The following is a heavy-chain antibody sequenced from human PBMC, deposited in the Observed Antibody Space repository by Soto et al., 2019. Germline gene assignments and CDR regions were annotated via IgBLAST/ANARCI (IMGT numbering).Heavy chain of an antibody. CDR2: MTVTDGRT. CDR1: GFSFSTSP. J-gene: IGHJ4*02. CDR3: AKGGVGSGCTQYYFAS. Sequence: GGSLRLSCVGSGFSFSTSPVTWVRQAPGKGLEWVSVMTVTDGRTYYADPVKGRFTISRDRSKNTLYLQMDSLRVEDTALYHCAKGGVGSGCTQYYFASWGQGTLVTVSS. D-gene: IGHD6-25*01. V-gene: IGHV3-23*01.